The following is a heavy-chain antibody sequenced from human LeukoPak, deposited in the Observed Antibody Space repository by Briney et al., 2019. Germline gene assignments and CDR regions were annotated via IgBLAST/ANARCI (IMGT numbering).Heavy chain of an antibody. CDR3: ARCSGGFCSLGFDF. J-gene: IGHJ4*02. Sequence: GGSLRVSCAASGFTVSSNDMSWVRQAPGKGLECISVIYSGGSTDYADSVKGRFTISRDNAKNTLYLQMNSLRAEDTAVYYCARCSGGFCSLGFDFWGQGTLVTVSS. V-gene: IGHV3-53*01. D-gene: IGHD2-15*01. CDR1: GFTVSSND. CDR2: IYSGGST.